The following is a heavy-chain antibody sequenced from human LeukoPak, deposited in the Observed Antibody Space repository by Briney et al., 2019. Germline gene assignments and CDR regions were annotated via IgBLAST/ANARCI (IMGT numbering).Heavy chain of an antibody. Sequence: SETLSLTCTVSGGSISSSSYYWGWIRQPPGKGLEWIGSIYYSGSTYYNPSLKSRVTISLDTSKNQFSLKLSSVTAADTAVYYCARHLYPHFDYWGQGTLVTVSS. J-gene: IGHJ4*02. CDR1: GGSISSSSYY. CDR3: ARHLYPHFDY. V-gene: IGHV4-39*01. CDR2: IYYSGST.